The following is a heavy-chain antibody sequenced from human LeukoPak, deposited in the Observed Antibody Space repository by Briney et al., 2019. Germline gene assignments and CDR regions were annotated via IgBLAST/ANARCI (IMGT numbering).Heavy chain of an antibody. CDR1: GYTFTGYY. J-gene: IGHJ5*02. CDR3: ARLIDIVVVPAAKWSWFDP. D-gene: IGHD2-2*01. CDR2: INPNSGGT. Sequence: ASVKVSCKASGYTFTGYYMRWVLQAPGQGLEWMGRINPNSGGTNYAQKLQGRVTMTTDTSTSTAYMELRSLRSDDTAVYYCARLIDIVVVPAAKWSWFDPWGQGTLVTVSS. V-gene: IGHV1-2*06.